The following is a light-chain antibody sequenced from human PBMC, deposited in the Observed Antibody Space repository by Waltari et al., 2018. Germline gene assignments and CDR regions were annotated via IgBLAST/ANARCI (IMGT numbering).Light chain of an antibody. CDR1: QTVLYSSNKENY. J-gene: IGKJ4*01. V-gene: IGKV4-1*01. Sequence: DIVMTQSPDSLAVSLGGRATVNCKSSQTVLYSSNKENYFAWYQQKPGQPPKLLIYWASTRESGVPDRFSGSGSGTDFTLTISSLQAEDVAVYYCQQYYSTPLTFGGGTKVEIK. CDR2: WAS. CDR3: QQYYSTPLT.